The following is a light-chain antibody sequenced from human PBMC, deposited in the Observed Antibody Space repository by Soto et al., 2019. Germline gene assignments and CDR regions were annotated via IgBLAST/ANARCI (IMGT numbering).Light chain of an antibody. J-gene: IGLJ3*02. CDR3: ISYISSSTNWV. CDR1: SSDVGGYNY. CDR2: DVT. Sequence: QSALTQPASVSGSPGQSITISCTGTSSDVGGYNYVSWYQHHPGKAPKLMIYDVTNRPSGVSSRFSGSKSGNTASLTISGLQAEDEAYYCCISYISSSTNWVFGGGTKLTVL. V-gene: IGLV2-14*03.